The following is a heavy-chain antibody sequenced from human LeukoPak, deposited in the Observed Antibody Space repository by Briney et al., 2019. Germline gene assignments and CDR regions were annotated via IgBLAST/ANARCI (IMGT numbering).Heavy chain of an antibody. CDR3: ARARKRSGSYYYYYGMDV. V-gene: IGHV3-30-3*01. J-gene: IGHJ6*02. CDR1: GFTFSSYA. CDR2: ISYDGSNK. D-gene: IGHD6-19*01. Sequence: GSLRLSCAASGFTFSSYAMTWVRQAPGKGLEWVAVISYDGSNKYYADSVKGRFTISRDNSKNTLYLQMNSLRAEDTAVYYCARARKRSGSYYYYYGMDVWGQGTTVTVSS.